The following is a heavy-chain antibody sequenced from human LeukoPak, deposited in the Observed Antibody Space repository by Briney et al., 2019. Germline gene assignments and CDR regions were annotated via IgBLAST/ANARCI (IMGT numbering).Heavy chain of an antibody. D-gene: IGHD3-3*01. CDR2: INHSGST. J-gene: IGHJ4*02. CDR1: GGSFSGYY. V-gene: IGHV4-34*01. Sequence: SETLSLTCAVYGGSFSGYYWSWIRQPPGKGLEWIGEINHSGSTHYNPSLKSRVTMSVDTSKNQFSLKLSSVTAADTAVYYCARDPITIFGVATIDYWGQGTLVTVSS. CDR3: ARDPITIFGVATIDY.